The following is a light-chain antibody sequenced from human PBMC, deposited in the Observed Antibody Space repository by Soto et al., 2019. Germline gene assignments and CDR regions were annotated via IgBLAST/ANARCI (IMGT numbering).Light chain of an antibody. Sequence: DIVMTQSPDSLAVSLGERATINCKSSQSVLYSSNNKNYLAWYQQKPGQPPTLLIYCASTRESGVPDRFSGSGSGTDFTLTISSLQAEDVAVYYCQQYYNTPQTFGQGTKVEIK. CDR2: CAS. CDR1: QSVLYSSNNKNY. J-gene: IGKJ1*01. CDR3: QQYYNTPQT. V-gene: IGKV4-1*01.